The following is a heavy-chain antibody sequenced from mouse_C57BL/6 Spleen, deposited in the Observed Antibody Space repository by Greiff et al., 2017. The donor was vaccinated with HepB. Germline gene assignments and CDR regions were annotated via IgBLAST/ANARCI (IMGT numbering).Heavy chain of an antibody. CDR3: TRGRYWYFDV. J-gene: IGHJ1*03. V-gene: IGHV1-15*01. CDR1: GYTFTDYE. CDR2: IDPETGGT. Sequence: VQLQQSGAELVRPGASVTLSCKASGYTFTDYEMHWVKQTPVHGLEWIGAIDPETGGTAYNQKFKGKAILTADKSSSTAYMELRSLTPEDSAVYYCTRGRYWYFDVWGTGTTVTVSS.